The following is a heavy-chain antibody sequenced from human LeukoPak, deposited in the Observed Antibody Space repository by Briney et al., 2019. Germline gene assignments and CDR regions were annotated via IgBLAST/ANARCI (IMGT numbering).Heavy chain of an antibody. J-gene: IGHJ3*01. CDR1: GYSFSTYG. D-gene: IGHD2-2*01. CDR3: AREAIEAFDV. Sequence: GASVKVSCKTPGYSFSTYGISWVRQAPGQGLEWMGWISAYNGNTNYAQKFQGRVTMTTDTSTSTAHLEMRSLRPDDTAVYYCAREAIEAFDVWGQGTMVTVSS. CDR2: ISAYNGNT. V-gene: IGHV1-18*01.